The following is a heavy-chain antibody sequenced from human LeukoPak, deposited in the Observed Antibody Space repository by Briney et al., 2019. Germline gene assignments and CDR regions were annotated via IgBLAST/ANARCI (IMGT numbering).Heavy chain of an antibody. CDR2: IYYSGST. CDR3: ARVRGYSGYAYPTPENWFDP. V-gene: IGHV4-59*01. CDR1: GGSISSYY. D-gene: IGHD5-12*01. J-gene: IGHJ5*02. Sequence: SETLSLTCTVSGGSISSYYWSWIRQPPGKGLGWIGYIYYSGSTNYNPSLKSRVTISVDTSKNQFSLKLSSVTAADTAVYYCARVRGYSGYAYPTPENWFDPWGQGTLVTVSS.